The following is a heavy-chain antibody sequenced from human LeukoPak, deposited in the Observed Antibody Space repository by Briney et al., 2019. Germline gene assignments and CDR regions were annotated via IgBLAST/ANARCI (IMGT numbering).Heavy chain of an antibody. J-gene: IGHJ5*02. CDR1: GGSISSSSYY. CDR3: ARHGSGSYYKVFDP. V-gene: IGHV4-39*01. CDR2: IYYSGST. Sequence: PSETLSLTCTVSGGSISSSSYYWGWIRQPPGKGLEWIGSIYYSGSTYYNPSLKSRVTISVDTSKNQFSLKLSSVTAADTAVYYCARHGSGSYYKVFDPWGQGTLVTVSS. D-gene: IGHD3-10*01.